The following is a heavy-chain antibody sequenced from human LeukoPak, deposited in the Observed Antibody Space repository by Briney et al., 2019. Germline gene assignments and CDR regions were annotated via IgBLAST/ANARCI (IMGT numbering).Heavy chain of an antibody. CDR1: GFTFSSYG. CDR2: IWYDGSNK. J-gene: IGHJ4*02. V-gene: IGHV3-33*01. CDR3: ARERIAAAGIFDY. Sequence: GRSLRLSCAASGFTFSSYGMHWVRQAPGKGLEWVAVIWYDGSNKYYADSVKGRFTISRDNSKNTLYLQMNSLRAEDTAVYYCARERIAAAGIFDYWGRGTLVTVSS. D-gene: IGHD6-13*01.